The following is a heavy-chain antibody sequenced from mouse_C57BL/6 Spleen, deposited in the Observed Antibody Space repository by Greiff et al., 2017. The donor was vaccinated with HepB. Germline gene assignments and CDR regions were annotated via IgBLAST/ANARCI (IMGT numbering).Heavy chain of an antibody. V-gene: IGHV15-2*01. J-gene: IGHJ3*01. CDR3: ARINITTSPFAY. Sequence: QVQLQQSGSELRSPGSSVKLSCKDFASEVFPIAYMSWVRQKPGHGFEWIGGILPSIGRTIYGEKFEDKATLAADTLSNTAYLELNSLTSEDSAIYYWARINITTSPFAYWGQGTLVTVSA. CDR1: ASEVFPIAY. CDR2: ILPSIGRT. D-gene: IGHD1-1*01.